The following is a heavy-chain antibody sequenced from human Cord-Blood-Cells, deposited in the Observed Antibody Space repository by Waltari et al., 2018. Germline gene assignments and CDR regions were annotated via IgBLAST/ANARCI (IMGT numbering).Heavy chain of an antibody. CDR3: ARKTIGELAFDI. CDR2: INHSGST. Sequence: QVQLQQWGAGLLKPSETLSLTCAVYGGSFSGYSWCWIRQPPGKGLEWIGAINHSGSTNYNPSLKSRVTISVDTSKNQFSLKLSSVTAADTAVYYCARKTIGELAFDIWGQGTMVTVSS. CDR1: GGSFSGYS. V-gene: IGHV4-34*01. D-gene: IGHD3-10*01. J-gene: IGHJ3*02.